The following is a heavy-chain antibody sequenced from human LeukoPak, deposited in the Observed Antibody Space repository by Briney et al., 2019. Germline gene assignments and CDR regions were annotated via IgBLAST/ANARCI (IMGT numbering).Heavy chain of an antibody. V-gene: IGHV4-39*07. Sequence: PSETLSLTCTVSGGSISSGGYYWSWIRQHPGRGLEWIGSIYHSGSTDYNPSLKSRVTISVDTSKNQFSLKLSSVTAADTAVYYCARDLNYYGSGRDAFDIWGQGTMVTVSS. D-gene: IGHD3-10*01. CDR1: GGSISSGGYY. J-gene: IGHJ3*02. CDR3: ARDLNYYGSGRDAFDI. CDR2: IYHSGST.